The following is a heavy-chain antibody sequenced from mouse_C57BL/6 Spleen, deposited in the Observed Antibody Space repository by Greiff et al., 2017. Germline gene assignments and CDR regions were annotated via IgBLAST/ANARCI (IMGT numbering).Heavy chain of an antibody. V-gene: IGHV1-69*01. J-gene: IGHJ2*01. Sequence: VQLQQPGAELVMPGASVKLSCKASGYTFTSSWMHWVKQRPGQGLEWIGEIDPSDSYTNYNQKFKGKSTLTVDKSSSTAYMQLSSLTSEDSAVYYCARRRAITTVVATEDYFDYWGQGTTLTVSS. CDR1: GYTFTSSW. CDR3: ARRRAITTVVATEDYFDY. CDR2: IDPSDSYT. D-gene: IGHD1-1*01.